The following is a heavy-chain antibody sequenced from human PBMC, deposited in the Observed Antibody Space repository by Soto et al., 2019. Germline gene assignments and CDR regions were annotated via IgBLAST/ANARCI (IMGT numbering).Heavy chain of an antibody. J-gene: IGHJ4*02. V-gene: IGHV1-8*01. CDR2: MNPNSGNT. CDR3: VRGGYYYDSSGLDY. D-gene: IGHD3-22*01. Sequence: QVQLVQSGAEVKKPGASVKVSCKASGYTFTSYDINWVRQATGQGLEWMGWMNPNSGNTGYTQKFQGRVTMTRNTSISTAYMELSSLRSEDTAVYYCVRGGYYYDSSGLDYWGQGTLVTVSS. CDR1: GYTFTSYD.